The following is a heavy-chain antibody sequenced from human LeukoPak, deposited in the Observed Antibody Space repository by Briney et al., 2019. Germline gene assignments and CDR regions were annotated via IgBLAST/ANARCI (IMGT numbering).Heavy chain of an antibody. J-gene: IGHJ3*02. CDR1: GFTFSSYS. V-gene: IGHV3-21*01. Sequence: GGSLRLSCAASGFTFSSYSMNWVRQAPGKGLEWVSSISSSSSYIYYADSVKGRFTISRDNAKNSLYLQMNSLRAEDTAVYYCAREPAQSIVVVVAATPGAFDIWGQGTMVTVSS. CDR2: ISSSSSYI. CDR3: AREPAQSIVVVVAATPGAFDI. D-gene: IGHD2-15*01.